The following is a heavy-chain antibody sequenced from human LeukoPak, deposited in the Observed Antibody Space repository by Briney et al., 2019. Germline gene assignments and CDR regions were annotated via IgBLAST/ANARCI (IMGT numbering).Heavy chain of an antibody. CDR3: ARDRMSYYDSSGRLD. Sequence: GGSLRLSCAASGFTFSDYYMSWIRQAPGKGLEWVSYISSSGSTIYYADSVKGRFTISRDNAKNSLYLQMNSLRAEDTAVYYCARDRMSYYDSSGRLDWGQGTLVTVSS. CDR2: ISSSGSTI. CDR1: GFTFSDYY. V-gene: IGHV3-11*01. J-gene: IGHJ4*02. D-gene: IGHD3-22*01.